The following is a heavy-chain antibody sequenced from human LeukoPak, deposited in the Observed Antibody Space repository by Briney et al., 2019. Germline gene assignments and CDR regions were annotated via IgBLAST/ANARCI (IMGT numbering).Heavy chain of an antibody. CDR1: GGSISSSSYY. Sequence: SETLSLTCSVSGGSISSSSYYWGGIRQPPGKGLEWIGSIFYSGSTYYNPSLETRVTITVDTSKNQFSLKLSSVTAADTAVYYCARRPEFGELSNWFDPWGQGTLVTVSS. V-gene: IGHV4-39*07. D-gene: IGHD3-10*01. J-gene: IGHJ5*02. CDR2: IFYSGST. CDR3: ARRPEFGELSNWFDP.